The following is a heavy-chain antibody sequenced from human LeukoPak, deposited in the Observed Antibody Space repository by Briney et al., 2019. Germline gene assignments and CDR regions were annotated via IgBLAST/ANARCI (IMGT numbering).Heavy chain of an antibody. CDR3: ARVQLGDYIDY. Sequence: GGSLRLSCAASGFTSSIYYISWVRQAPGKGLEWVANIQQDGSEKYYVDSVKGRFTISRDNAESSLYLQMNSLRAEDTAVYYCARVQLGDYIDYWGQGTLVTVSS. D-gene: IGHD1-1*01. CDR2: IQQDGSEK. V-gene: IGHV3-7*04. CDR1: GFTSSIYY. J-gene: IGHJ4*02.